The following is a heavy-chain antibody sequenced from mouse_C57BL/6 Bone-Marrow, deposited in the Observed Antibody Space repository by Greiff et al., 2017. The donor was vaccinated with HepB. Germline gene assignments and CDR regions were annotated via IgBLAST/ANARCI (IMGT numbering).Heavy chain of an antibody. CDR3: TTRYGSSYLFAY. CDR2: IDPENGDT. CDR1: GFNIKDDY. J-gene: IGHJ3*01. V-gene: IGHV14-4*01. D-gene: IGHD1-1*01. Sequence: EVQLQQSGAELVRPGASVKLSCTASGFNIKDDYMHWVKQRPEQGLEWIGWIDPENGDTEYASKFQGKATITADTSSNTAYLQLSSLTSEDTAVYYCTTRYGSSYLFAYWGQGTRVTVSA.